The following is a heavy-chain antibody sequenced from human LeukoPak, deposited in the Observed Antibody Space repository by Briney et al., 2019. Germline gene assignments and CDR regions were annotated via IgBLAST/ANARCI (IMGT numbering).Heavy chain of an antibody. Sequence: PSETLSLTCAVYGGSFSGYYWSWIRQPPGKGLEWIGEINHSGSTNYNPSLKSRVTISVDTSENQFSLKLSSVTAVDTAVYYCARWLRVPYYYYGMDVWGQGTTVTVSS. J-gene: IGHJ6*02. CDR3: ARWLRVPYYYYGMDV. CDR1: GGSFSGYY. CDR2: INHSGST. V-gene: IGHV4-34*01. D-gene: IGHD5-18*01.